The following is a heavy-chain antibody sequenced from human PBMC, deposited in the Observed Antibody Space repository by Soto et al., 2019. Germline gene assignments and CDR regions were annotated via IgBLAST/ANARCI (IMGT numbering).Heavy chain of an antibody. Sequence: QVQLQESGPGLVKPSETLSLSCSVSGGSISGHYWSWVRQTPGKGLVWIGYMYYSGSTNYNPSLKSRVTMSVDTSKNHFSLRLSSVTAADTAVYYCARGPYYDLIWNYYYMDVWGKGTTVTVSS. CDR2: MYYSGST. D-gene: IGHD3-16*01. V-gene: IGHV4-59*08. CDR1: GGSISGHY. J-gene: IGHJ6*03. CDR3: ARGPYYDLIWNYYYMDV.